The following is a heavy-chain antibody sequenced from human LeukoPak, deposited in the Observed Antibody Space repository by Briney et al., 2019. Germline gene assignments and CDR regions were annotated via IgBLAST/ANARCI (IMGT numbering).Heavy chain of an antibody. D-gene: IGHD5-24*01. CDR1: GFTFGDYA. CDR2: ISYDGSNK. Sequence: GGSLRLSCTASGFTFGDYAMTWVRQAPGKGLEWVAVISYDGSNKYYADSVKGRFTISRDNSKNTLYLQMNSLRAEDTAVYYCAKDLGGWLQFGSDNWFDPWGQGTLVTVSS. V-gene: IGHV3-30*04. J-gene: IGHJ5*02. CDR3: AKDLGGWLQFGSDNWFDP.